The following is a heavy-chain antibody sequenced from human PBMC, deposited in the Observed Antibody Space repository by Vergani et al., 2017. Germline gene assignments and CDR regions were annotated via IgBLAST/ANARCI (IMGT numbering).Heavy chain of an antibody. CDR1: NFSVSSHY. J-gene: IGHJ3*02. CDR3: ARGMTTETTDLDGFDI. V-gene: IGHV3-66*02. CDR2: INIGGRT. Sequence: EVQLVESGGGLVQPGGSLRLSCAASNFSVSSHYMTWVRQAPGKGLEWVSTINIGGRTPYADSVKGRLTLTRDDSKNTLHLQMNSLRPEDTAVYYCARGMTTETTDLDGFDIWGQGTMVSVSS. D-gene: IGHD4-17*01.